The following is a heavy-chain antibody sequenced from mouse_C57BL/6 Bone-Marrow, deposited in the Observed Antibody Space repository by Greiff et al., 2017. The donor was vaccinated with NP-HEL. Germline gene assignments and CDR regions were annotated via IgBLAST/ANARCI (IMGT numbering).Heavy chain of an antibody. CDR2: INPSNGGT. J-gene: IGHJ1*03. D-gene: IGHD1-1*01. CDR1: GYTFTSYW. Sequence: QVQLQQPGTELVKPGASVKLSCKASGYTFTSYWMHWVKQRPGQGLEWIGNINPSNGGTNYNEKFKSKATLTVDKSSSTAYMQLSSLTSEDSAVYYCARGGYYYGSRHWYFDVWGTGTTVTVSS. V-gene: IGHV1-53*01. CDR3: ARGGYYYGSRHWYFDV.